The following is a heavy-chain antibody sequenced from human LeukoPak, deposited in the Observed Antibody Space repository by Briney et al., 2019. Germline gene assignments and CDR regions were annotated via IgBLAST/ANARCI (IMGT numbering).Heavy chain of an antibody. D-gene: IGHD2-2*01. CDR3: ARGSGYCSSTSCYHYFDY. CDR1: GGSISSGSYY. V-gene: IGHV4-61*02. Sequence: SSQTLSLTCTVSGGSISSGSYYWSWIRQPAGKGLEWIGRIYTSGSTNYNPSLKSRVTMSVDTSKNQFSLKLSSVTAADTAVYYCARGSGYCSSTSCYHYFDYWGQGTLATVSS. CDR2: IYTSGST. J-gene: IGHJ4*02.